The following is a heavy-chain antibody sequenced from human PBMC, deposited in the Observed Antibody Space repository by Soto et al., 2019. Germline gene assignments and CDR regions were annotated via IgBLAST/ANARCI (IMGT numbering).Heavy chain of an antibody. D-gene: IGHD5-12*01. J-gene: IGHJ6*02. Sequence: PGGSRRLSCAASGFTFSSYGMHWVRQAPGKGLEWVAVISYDGSNKYYADSVKGRFTISRDNSKNTLYLQMNSLRAEDTAVYYCAKEMATIPISNYYYYYGMDVWGQGTTVTVSS. CDR2: ISYDGSNK. CDR1: GFTFSSYG. CDR3: AKEMATIPISNYYYYYGMDV. V-gene: IGHV3-30*18.